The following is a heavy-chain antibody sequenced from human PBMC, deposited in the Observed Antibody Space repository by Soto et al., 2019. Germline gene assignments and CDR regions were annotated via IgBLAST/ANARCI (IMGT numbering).Heavy chain of an antibody. J-gene: IGHJ3*02. CDR3: AKGLYSSSWHDAFDI. Sequence: QVQLVESGGGVVQPGRSLRLSCAASGFTFSSYGMHWVRQAPGKGLEWVAVISYDGSNKYYADSVKGRFTISRDNSKNTLYLQMNSLRAEGTAVYYCAKGLYSSSWHDAFDIWGQGTMVTVSS. CDR2: ISYDGSNK. D-gene: IGHD6-13*01. V-gene: IGHV3-30*18. CDR1: GFTFSSYG.